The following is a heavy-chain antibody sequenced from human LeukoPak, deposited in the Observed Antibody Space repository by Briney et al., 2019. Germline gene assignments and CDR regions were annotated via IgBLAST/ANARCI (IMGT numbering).Heavy chain of an antibody. D-gene: IGHD6-6*01. CDR3: ARDSPYSSSVY. V-gene: IGHV4-30-2*01. J-gene: IGHJ4*02. CDR2: IYHSGST. Sequence: PSETLSLTCTVSGGSISSGGYNWSWIRQPPGKGLEWIGYIYHSGSTYHSPSLKSRVTISVDRSKNQFSLKLSSVTAVDTAVYYCARDSPYSSSVYWGQWTLVTVSS. CDR1: GGSISSGGYN.